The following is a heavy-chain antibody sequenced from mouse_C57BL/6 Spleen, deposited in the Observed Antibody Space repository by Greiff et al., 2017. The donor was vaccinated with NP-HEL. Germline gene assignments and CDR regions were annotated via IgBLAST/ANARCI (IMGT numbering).Heavy chain of an antibody. CDR2: IYPGSGST. V-gene: IGHV1-55*01. CDR3: ARFGAGYVDV. Sequence: QVHVKQSGAELVKPGASVKMSCKASGYTFTSYWITWVKQRPGQGLEWIGDIYPGSGSTNYNEKFKSTATLTVDTSSSTAYMQLSSLTSEDSAVYYCARFGAGYVDVWGTGTTVTVSS. CDR1: GYTFTSYW. J-gene: IGHJ1*03.